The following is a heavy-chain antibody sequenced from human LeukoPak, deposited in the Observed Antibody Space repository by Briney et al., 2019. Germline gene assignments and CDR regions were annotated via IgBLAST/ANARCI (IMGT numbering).Heavy chain of an antibody. CDR3: ARDLRYSPLTNWFDP. CDR2: VSTSGST. V-gene: IGHV4-61*02. Sequence: SETLSLTCTVSGDSINSASYHWTWIRQPAGKGLEWIGRVSTSGSTNYNPSLKSRVTISVDTSKNQFSLKLSSVTAADTAVYYCARDLRYSPLTNWFDPWGQGTLVTVSS. J-gene: IGHJ5*02. CDR1: GDSINSASYH. D-gene: IGHD3-9*01.